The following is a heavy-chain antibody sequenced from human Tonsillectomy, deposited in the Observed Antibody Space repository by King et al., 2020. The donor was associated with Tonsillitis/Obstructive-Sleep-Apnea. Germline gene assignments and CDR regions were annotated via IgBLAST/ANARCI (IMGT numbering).Heavy chain of an antibody. CDR1: GFTFSSYW. D-gene: IGHD3-22*01. Sequence: VQLVESGGGLVQPGGSLRVSCAASGFTFSSYWMSWVRQAPGKGLEWVANIKQDGTEKYYVDYVKGRLTISSDNAKNSLYLQMNSLRVEDTAVYYCARVPSDSCVYYYHYWGRGALVTVSS. CDR3: ARVPSDSCVYYYHY. V-gene: IGHV3-7*01. J-gene: IGHJ4*02. CDR2: IKQDGTEK.